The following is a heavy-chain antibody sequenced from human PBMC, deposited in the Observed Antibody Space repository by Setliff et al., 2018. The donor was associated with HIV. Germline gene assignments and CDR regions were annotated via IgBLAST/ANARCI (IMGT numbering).Heavy chain of an antibody. V-gene: IGHV1-2*02. J-gene: IGHJ1*01. CDR1: GYVFTNFY. Sequence: GASVKVSCKTSGYVFTNFYIHWVRQAPGQGLEWMGWINPDTGVTNYAQKFQGRVTLTLDTSISTAYMELSSLDSDDTATYYCASPGGSTWSLTYFLYRWGQGSRVTVSS. CDR2: INPDTGVT. CDR3: ASPGGSTWSLTYFLYR. D-gene: IGHD6-13*01.